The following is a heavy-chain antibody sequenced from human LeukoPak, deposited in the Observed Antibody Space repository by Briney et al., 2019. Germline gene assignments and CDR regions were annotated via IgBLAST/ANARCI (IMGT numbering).Heavy chain of an antibody. CDR2: IKPDGSEK. J-gene: IGHJ3*01. Sequence: GGSLRLSCAASRFTFSNYWMSWVRQAPGKGLEWVANIKPDGSEKYCVDSVKGRFSISRDNVRNTLYLQMNSLRVGDTALYYCATGDFWSGDYTDAFDVWGQGTMVTVSS. CDR1: RFTFSNYW. V-gene: IGHV3-7*01. D-gene: IGHD3-3*01. CDR3: ATGDFWSGDYTDAFDV.